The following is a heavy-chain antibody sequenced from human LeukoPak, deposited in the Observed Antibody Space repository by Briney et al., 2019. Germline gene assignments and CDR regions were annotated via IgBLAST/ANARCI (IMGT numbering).Heavy chain of an antibody. Sequence: GGSLRLSCAPSGFTFSTYNMNWVRRAPGKGLEWVSSISSSSSYIYYADSVKGRFTISRDNAKNSLYLQMNSLRAEDTAVYYCARDYYDSSGYPFDYWGQGTLVTVSS. J-gene: IGHJ4*02. CDR1: GFTFSTYN. CDR2: ISSSSSYI. CDR3: ARDYYDSSGYPFDY. D-gene: IGHD3-22*01. V-gene: IGHV3-21*01.